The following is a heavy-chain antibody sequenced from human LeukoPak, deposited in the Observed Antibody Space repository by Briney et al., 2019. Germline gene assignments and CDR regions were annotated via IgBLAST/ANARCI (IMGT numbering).Heavy chain of an antibody. D-gene: IGHD2-2*01. CDR1: GFTFNKNA. J-gene: IGHJ3*01. CDR2: ISSGGGTT. V-gene: IGHV3-23*01. Sequence: GGSLRLSCGASGFTFNKNAMSWVRQAPGKGLEWVSCISSGGGTTSYAQSVKGRFTISRDNSKNTVYLQMNGLRAEDTAVYYCAKDRSSWPHDAFDVWGQGTMVTVTA. CDR3: AKDRSSWPHDAFDV.